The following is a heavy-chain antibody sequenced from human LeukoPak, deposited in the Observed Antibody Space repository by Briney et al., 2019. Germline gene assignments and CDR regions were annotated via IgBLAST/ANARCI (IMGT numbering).Heavy chain of an antibody. D-gene: IGHD6-13*01. CDR3: AKDSSSSNYYYGLDV. V-gene: IGHV3-30*02. J-gene: IGHJ6*02. CDR2: ISYDGGNK. Sequence: GGSLRLSCAASGFPFSSYGMHWVRQAPGKGLEWVSYISYDGGNKYYADSVKGRFTISRDNSKKTLYPQMNSLRGDDTGMYFCAKDSSSSNYYYGLDVWGQGTTVTVSS. CDR1: GFPFSSYG.